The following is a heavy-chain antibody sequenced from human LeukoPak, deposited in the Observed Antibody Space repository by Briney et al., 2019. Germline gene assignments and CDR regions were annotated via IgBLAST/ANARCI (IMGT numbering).Heavy chain of an antibody. Sequence: SETLSLTCTVSGGSISSYYWSWIRQPAGKGLEWIGRIYTSGSTNYNPSLKSRVTMSVDTSKNQFSLKLSSVTAADTAVYYCARVITGTTLFSWSDPWGQGTLVTVSS. D-gene: IGHD1-7*01. CDR3: ARVITGTTLFSWSDP. CDR2: IYTSGST. J-gene: IGHJ5*02. CDR1: GGSISSYY. V-gene: IGHV4-4*07.